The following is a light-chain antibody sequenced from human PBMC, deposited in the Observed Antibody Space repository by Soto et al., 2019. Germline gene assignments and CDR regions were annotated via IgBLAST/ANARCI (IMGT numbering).Light chain of an antibody. V-gene: IGKV4-1*01. Sequence: DIVMTQSPDSLAVSLGERASINCKSSQTVLYSPNNKNYLAWYQHKPGQPPKLLIYWAPTRESGVPDRFSGSGSGTDFTLTISSLQAEDVAVYYCQQYYSTPRAFGQGTKVEIK. J-gene: IGKJ1*01. CDR3: QQYYSTPRA. CDR1: QTVLYSPNNKNY. CDR2: WAP.